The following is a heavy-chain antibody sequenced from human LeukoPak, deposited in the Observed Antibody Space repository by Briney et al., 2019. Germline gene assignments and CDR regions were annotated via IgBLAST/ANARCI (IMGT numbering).Heavy chain of an antibody. Sequence: SETLSLTCTVSGDSTTTHYWSWIRQPAGKGLEWIGRISTTGSTNYNPSLKSRVTMSVETSKKQFSLKLSSVTGADTAVYYCARGRLLWFGELSPTYFQHWGQGTLVTVSS. J-gene: IGHJ1*01. V-gene: IGHV4-4*07. D-gene: IGHD3-10*01. CDR3: ARGRLLWFGELSPTYFQH. CDR2: ISTTGST. CDR1: GDSTTTHY.